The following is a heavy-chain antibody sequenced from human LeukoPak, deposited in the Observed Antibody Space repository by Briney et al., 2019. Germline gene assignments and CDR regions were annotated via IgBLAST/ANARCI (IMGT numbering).Heavy chain of an antibody. V-gene: IGHV4-59*01. D-gene: IGHD4-11*01. Sequence: SETLSLTCTVSGDSIISYYWSWIRQSPGKGLEWIGYSYYSGSTSYSPSLKSRVTILVDTSKNQFSLKLTYVTPADTAVYYCARDPYNNSPFDYWGQGILVTVSS. CDR2: SYYSGST. CDR1: GDSIISYY. J-gene: IGHJ4*02. CDR3: ARDPYNNSPFDY.